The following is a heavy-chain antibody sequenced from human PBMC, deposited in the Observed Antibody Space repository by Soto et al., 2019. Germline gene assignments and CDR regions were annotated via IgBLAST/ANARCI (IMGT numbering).Heavy chain of an antibody. CDR3: AIAYSSSWSSLYYYYGMDV. J-gene: IGHJ6*02. CDR1: GYTFTGYH. Sequence: QVQLVQSGAEVKKPGASVKVSCKASGYTFTGYHMHWVRQAPGQGLEWMGWINPNSGGTNYAQKFQGRVTMTRDTSISTAYMELSRLRSDDTAVYYCAIAYSSSWSSLYYYYGMDVWGQGTTVTVSS. V-gene: IGHV1-2*02. CDR2: INPNSGGT. D-gene: IGHD6-13*01.